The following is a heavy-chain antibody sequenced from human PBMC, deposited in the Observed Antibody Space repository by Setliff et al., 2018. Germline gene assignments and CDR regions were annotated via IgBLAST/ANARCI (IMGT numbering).Heavy chain of an antibody. CDR1: GFTFNKYW. V-gene: IGHV3-74*01. D-gene: IGHD7-27*01. Sequence: GESLKIYCAVYGFTFNKYWMYWVRQAPGKGLEWVSRINGDATIANYADSVKGRFTISRDNARNALYLQMISLRGEDSGVYFCAALDWGENFYNVDVWGKGTTVTVSS. J-gene: IGHJ6*03. CDR2: INGDATIA. CDR3: AALDWGENFYNVDV.